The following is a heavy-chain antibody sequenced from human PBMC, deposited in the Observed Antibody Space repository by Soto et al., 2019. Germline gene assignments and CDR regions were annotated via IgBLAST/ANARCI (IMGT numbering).Heavy chain of an antibody. CDR2: IYYSGST. Sequence: PSETLSLTCTVSGGSISSGGYYWSWIRQHPGKGLEWIGYIYYSGSTYYNPSLKSRVTISVDTSKNQFPLKLSSVTAADTAVYYCARGGGYDYSNWCDPWGEGTLVTVSS. D-gene: IGHD4-4*01. CDR3: ARGGGYDYSNWCDP. J-gene: IGHJ5*02. CDR1: GGSISSGGYY. V-gene: IGHV4-31*03.